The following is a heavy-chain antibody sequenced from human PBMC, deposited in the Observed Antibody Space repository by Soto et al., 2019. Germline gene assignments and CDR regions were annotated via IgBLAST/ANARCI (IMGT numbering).Heavy chain of an antibody. J-gene: IGHJ6*02. Sequence: QVQLQESGPGLVKPSETLSLTCTVSGGSISSYYWSWIRQPPGKGLEWIGYIYYSGSTNYNPSPKSRVTISVDTSKNQFSLKLSSVTAADTAVYYCARVGAGARDDGMDVWGQGTTVTVSS. D-gene: IGHD1-1*01. V-gene: IGHV4-59*01. CDR1: GGSISSYY. CDR3: ARVGAGARDDGMDV. CDR2: IYYSGST.